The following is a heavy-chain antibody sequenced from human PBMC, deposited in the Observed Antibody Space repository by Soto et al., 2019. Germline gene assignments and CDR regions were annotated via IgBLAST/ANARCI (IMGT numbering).Heavy chain of an antibody. CDR1: GFTFRTYA. D-gene: IGHD6-13*01. V-gene: IGHV3-30*01. Sequence: QVQLVESGGGVVQPGRSLRLSCAASGFTFRTYAMDWVRQAPGKGLEWVAVISYDGTNKYYADSVKGRFTISRDNSKNTLSLQMNSLRAEDTAVYYCARGASNSWSDYWGQGNLVTVSS. CDR3: ARGASNSWSDY. CDR2: ISYDGTNK. J-gene: IGHJ4*02.